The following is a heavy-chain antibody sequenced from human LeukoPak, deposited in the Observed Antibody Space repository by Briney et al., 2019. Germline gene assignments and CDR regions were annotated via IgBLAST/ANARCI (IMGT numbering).Heavy chain of an antibody. J-gene: IGHJ4*02. CDR2: IYYSGST. D-gene: IGHD2-15*01. CDR1: GGSISSSSYY. V-gene: IGHV4-39*01. CDR3: ARGVYCSGGNCYLPLDS. Sequence: MPSETLSLTCTVSGGSISSSSYYWGWIRQPPGKGLEWIGSIYYSGSTYYNPSLKSRVTISVDTSKNQFSLKLSSVTAADTAVYYCARGVYCSGGNCYLPLDSWGQGTLVTVSS.